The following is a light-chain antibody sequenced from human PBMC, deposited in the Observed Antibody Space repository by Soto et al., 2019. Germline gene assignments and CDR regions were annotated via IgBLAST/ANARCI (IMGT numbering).Light chain of an antibody. Sequence: DIVMTQSPLSLPVTPGEPASISCRSSQTLLLSNGNNYLEWYVQKAGQSPQVLIYLGSNRASGVPDRFSGSGSGTDFTLKISRVEAEDVGVYYCMQSLKTPPTFGQGNKVEI. CDR1: QTLLLSNGNNY. V-gene: IGKV2-28*01. CDR2: LGS. CDR3: MQSLKTPPT. J-gene: IGKJ1*01.